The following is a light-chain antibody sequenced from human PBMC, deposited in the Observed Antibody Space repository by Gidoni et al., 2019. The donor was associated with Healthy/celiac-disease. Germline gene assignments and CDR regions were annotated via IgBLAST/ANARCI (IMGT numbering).Light chain of an antibody. Sequence: EIVLTQSPATLSLSPGERATISFRASQSVSSYLAWYKQKPGQAPMLLIYDASNRATGIPSRFSGSGSGTDFTLTISRLEPEDFAVYYCQQRSNWPPLTFGGGTKVEIQ. CDR2: DAS. J-gene: IGKJ4*01. CDR1: QSVSSY. CDR3: QQRSNWPPLT. V-gene: IGKV3-11*01.